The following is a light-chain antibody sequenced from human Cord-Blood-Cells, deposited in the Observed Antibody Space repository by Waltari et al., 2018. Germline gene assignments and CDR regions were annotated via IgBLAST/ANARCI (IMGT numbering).Light chain of an antibody. CDR2: WAS. V-gene: IGKV4-1*01. J-gene: IGKJ3*01. CDR1: QSVLYSSNNKNY. CDR3: QQYYSTPPYT. Sequence: DIVMTQSPDSLAVSLGERATINCKSSQSVLYSSNNKNYLAWYQQKPGQPPKLLIYWASTRESGVPYRFSGSGSGTDFTLTISSLQAEDVAVYYGQQYYSTPPYTFGPGTKVDIK.